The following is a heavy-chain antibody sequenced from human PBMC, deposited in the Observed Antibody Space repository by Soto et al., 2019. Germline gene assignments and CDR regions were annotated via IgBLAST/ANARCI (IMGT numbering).Heavy chain of an antibody. D-gene: IGHD2-2*01. CDR3: ARLGYCSSTSCYVDY. J-gene: IGHJ4*02. CDR1: GASISRNSYY. CDR2: IHYGGST. V-gene: IGHV4-39*01. Sequence: PSETLSLTCTVSGASISRNSYYWGWIRQPPGKGLEWIASIHYGGSTDYNPSLKSRVTISVDTSKNQFSLSLRFVTAADTALYSCARLGYCSSTSCYVDYWGQGTLVTVSS.